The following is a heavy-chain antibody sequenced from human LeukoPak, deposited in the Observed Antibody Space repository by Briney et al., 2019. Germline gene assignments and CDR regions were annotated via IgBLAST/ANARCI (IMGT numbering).Heavy chain of an antibody. CDR3: ARAWDTTIFGVGNWFDP. J-gene: IGHJ5*02. CDR1: GGSISSYY. V-gene: IGHV4-59*01. Sequence: PSETLSLTCTVSGGSISSYYWSWIRQPPGKGLEWIGYIYYSGSTNYNPSLKSRVTISVDTSKNQFSLKLSSVTAADTVVYYCARAWDTTIFGVGNWFDPWGQGTLVTVSS. D-gene: IGHD3-3*01. CDR2: IYYSGST.